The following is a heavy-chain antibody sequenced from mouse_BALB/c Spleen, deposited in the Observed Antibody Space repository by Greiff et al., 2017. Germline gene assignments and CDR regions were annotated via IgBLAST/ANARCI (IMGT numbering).Heavy chain of an antibody. V-gene: IGHV3-6*02. CDR2: ISYDGSN. D-gene: IGHD2-1*01. J-gene: IGHJ3*01. CDR3: ARDNLYGNYVFAY. Sequence: EVKLQESGPGLVKPSQSLSLTCSVTGYSITSGYYWNWIRQFPGNKLEWMGYISYDGSNNYNPSLKNRISITRDTSKNQFFLKLNSVTTEDTATYYCARDNLYGNYVFAYWGQGTLVTVSA. CDR1: GYSITSGYY.